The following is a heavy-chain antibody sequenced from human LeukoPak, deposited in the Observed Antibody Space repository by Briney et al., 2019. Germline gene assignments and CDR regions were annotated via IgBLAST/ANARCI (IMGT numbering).Heavy chain of an antibody. V-gene: IGHV3-7*02. J-gene: IGHJ4*02. CDR2: ISQAGSER. Sequence: GGSLRLSCAASGFTFGGYWMNWVRQAPGKGLEWVAKISQAGSERYYVDSVKGRFTISRDNDKNSLYLHMNSLRAEDTAVYYCATPPTYDYWGQGTLVTVSS. CDR3: ATPPTYDY. CDR1: GFTFGGYW.